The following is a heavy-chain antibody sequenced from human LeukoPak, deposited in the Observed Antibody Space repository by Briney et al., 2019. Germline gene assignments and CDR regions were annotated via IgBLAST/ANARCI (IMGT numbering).Heavy chain of an antibody. Sequence: ASVKVSCKASGYTFTSYGISWVRQAPGQGLEGMGWISAYNGNTNYAQKLQGRVTMTTDPSTSTAYMELRSLRSDDTAVYYCARVGYQGDAFDIWGQGTMVTVSS. CDR3: ARVGYQGDAFDI. CDR2: ISAYNGNT. J-gene: IGHJ3*02. CDR1: GYTFTSYG. D-gene: IGHD3-16*02. V-gene: IGHV1-18*01.